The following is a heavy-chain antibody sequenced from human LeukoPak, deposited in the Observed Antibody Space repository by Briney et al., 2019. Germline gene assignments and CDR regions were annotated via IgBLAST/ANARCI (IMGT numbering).Heavy chain of an antibody. CDR2: ISYDGSNK. J-gene: IGHJ4*02. CDR1: GFTFSSYG. D-gene: IGHD5-18*01. Sequence: GRSLRLSCAASGFTFSSYGMHWVRQAPGKGLEWVAVISYDGSNKYYADSVKGRFTISRDNSKNTLYLQMNSLRAEDTAVYYCAKDLGINYSYGYVDYWGQGTLVTVSS. V-gene: IGHV3-30*18. CDR3: AKDLGINYSYGYVDY.